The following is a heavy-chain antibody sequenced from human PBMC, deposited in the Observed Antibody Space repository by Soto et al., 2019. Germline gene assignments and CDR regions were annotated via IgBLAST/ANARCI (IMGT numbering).Heavy chain of an antibody. V-gene: IGHV3-30*18. CDR1: GFTFSSYG. D-gene: IGHD3-22*01. Sequence: GGSLRLSCAASGFTFSSYGMHWVRQAPGKGLEWVVVISYDGSNKYYADSVKGRFTISRDNSKNTLYLQMNSLRAEDTAVYYCAKVNYYDSSGYLDYWGQGTLVTVSS. CDR2: ISYDGSNK. J-gene: IGHJ4*02. CDR3: AKVNYYDSSGYLDY.